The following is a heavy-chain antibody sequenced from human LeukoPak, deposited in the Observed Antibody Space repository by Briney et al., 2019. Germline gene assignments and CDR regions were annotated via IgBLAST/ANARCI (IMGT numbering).Heavy chain of an antibody. D-gene: IGHD6-13*01. CDR3: ASAYSSSWYRPDY. Sequence: ASAKVSCKASGYTFTGYYMHWVRQAPGQGLEWMGWINPNSGGTNYAQKFQGWVTMTRDTSISTAYMELSRLRSDDTAVYYCASAYSSSWYRPDYWGQGTLVTVSS. J-gene: IGHJ4*02. CDR2: INPNSGGT. CDR1: GYTFTGYY. V-gene: IGHV1-2*04.